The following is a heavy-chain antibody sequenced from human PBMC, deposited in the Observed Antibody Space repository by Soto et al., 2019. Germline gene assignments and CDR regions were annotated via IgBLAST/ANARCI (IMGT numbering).Heavy chain of an antibody. Sequence: KTSETLSLTCTVSGGSISSYYWSWIRQPPGKGLEWIGYIYYSGSTNYNPSLKSRVTISVDTSENQFSLKLSSVTAADTAVYYCARAAGVVSSYYYYYGMDVWGQGTTVTVSS. CDR3: ARAAGVVSSYYYYYGMDV. D-gene: IGHD3-3*01. CDR1: GGSISSYY. J-gene: IGHJ6*02. CDR2: IYYSGST. V-gene: IGHV4-59*01.